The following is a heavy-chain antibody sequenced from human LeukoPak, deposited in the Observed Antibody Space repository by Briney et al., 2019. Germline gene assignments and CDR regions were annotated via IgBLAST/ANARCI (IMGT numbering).Heavy chain of an antibody. D-gene: IGHD5-24*01. V-gene: IGHV4-31*03. CDR2: IYYSGSS. J-gene: IGHJ4*02. CDR3: ARNRDGYNSFDY. CDR1: GGSINSGGYY. Sequence: PSETLSLTCTVSGGSINSGGYYWSWIRQHPGKGLEWIGYIYYSGSSYYNPSLRSRVTISVDTSKNHFSLKLSSVTAADTAVYYCARNRDGYNSFDYWGQGTLVTVSS.